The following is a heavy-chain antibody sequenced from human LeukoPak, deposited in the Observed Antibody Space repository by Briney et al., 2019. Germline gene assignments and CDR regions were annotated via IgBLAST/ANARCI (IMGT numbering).Heavy chain of an antibody. CDR2: ISSDSSYT. CDR3: ARLRSTAAAGTYDY. J-gene: IGHJ4*02. V-gene: IGHV3-11*06. D-gene: IGHD6-13*01. Sequence: GGSLRLSCAASGFIFSDYYMTWIRQAPGKGLDWISYISSDSSYTRYADSVKGRFTVSRDNAKNSLYLQMSSLRAEDTAVYYCARLRSTAAAGTYDYWGQGTLVTVSS. CDR1: GFIFSDYY.